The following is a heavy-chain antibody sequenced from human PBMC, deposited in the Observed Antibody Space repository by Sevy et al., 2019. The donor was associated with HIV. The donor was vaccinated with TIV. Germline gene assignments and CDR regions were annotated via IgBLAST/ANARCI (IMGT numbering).Heavy chain of an antibody. Sequence: GGSLRLSCAASGFTFSSYWMHWVRQAPGKGLVWVSRINSDGSSTSYADSVKGRFTITRDNAKNTLYMQMNSLGAEDTAVYYCARGAPIYGDYGMDVWGQGTTVTVSS. CDR2: INSDGSST. V-gene: IGHV3-74*01. CDR3: ARGAPIYGDYGMDV. CDR1: GFTFSSYW. J-gene: IGHJ6*02. D-gene: IGHD4-17*01.